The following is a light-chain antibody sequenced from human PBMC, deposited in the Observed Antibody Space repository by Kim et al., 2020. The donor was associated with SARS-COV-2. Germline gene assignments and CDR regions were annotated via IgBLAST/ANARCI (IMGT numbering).Light chain of an antibody. J-gene: IGKJ2*01. Sequence: GDRVTITCRASQSISSYLNWYQQKPGKAPKLLIYAASSLQSGVPSRFSSSGSGTDFTLTISSLQPEDFATYYCQQSYSTPPYTFGQGTKLEI. CDR1: QSISSY. CDR3: QQSYSTPPYT. V-gene: IGKV1-39*01. CDR2: AAS.